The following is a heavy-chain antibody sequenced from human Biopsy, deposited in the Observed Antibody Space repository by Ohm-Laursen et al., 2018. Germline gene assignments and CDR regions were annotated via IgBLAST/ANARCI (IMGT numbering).Heavy chain of an antibody. CDR3: ARDSRGGHLNTTLITGKNLDS. Sequence: TLSLTCTVSRDSISNYYWTWIRQSPGKGLEWIGYIYYTGSTNYNPSVKSRVTISVDTSKNQFSLKLNSVTVADTAVYFRARDSRGGHLNTTLITGKNLDSWGQGIRVTVSS. CDR1: RDSISNYY. D-gene: IGHD3-16*01. CDR2: IYYTGST. J-gene: IGHJ4*02. V-gene: IGHV4-59*01.